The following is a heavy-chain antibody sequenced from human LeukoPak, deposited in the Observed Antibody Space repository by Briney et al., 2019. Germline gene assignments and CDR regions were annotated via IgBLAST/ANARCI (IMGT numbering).Heavy chain of an antibody. J-gene: IGHJ5*02. V-gene: IGHV4-34*01. CDR2: INHSAST. CDR1: GGSFSGYY. D-gene: IGHD6-13*01. Sequence: SETLSLTCAVYGGSFSGYYWSWIRQPPGKGLEWIGEINHSASTNYNPSINSRVTISVATSKNQFSLKLSSVTAADTAVSYCARLTSFSWYNWFDPWSQGTLVTVSS. CDR3: ARLTSFSWYNWFDP.